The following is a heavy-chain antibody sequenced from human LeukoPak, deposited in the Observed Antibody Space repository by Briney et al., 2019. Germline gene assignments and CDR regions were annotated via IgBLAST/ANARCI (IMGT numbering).Heavy chain of an antibody. CDR1: GGSISSYY. CDR2: IYYSGST. D-gene: IGHD3-10*01. CDR3: ARLPRYYYGSGSPRLDY. V-gene: IGHV4-59*12. J-gene: IGHJ4*02. Sequence: SETLSLTCTVSGGSISSYYWSWIRQPPGKGLEWIGYIYYSGSTNYNPSLKSRVTISVDTSKNQFSLKLSSVTAADTAVYYCARLPRYYYGSGSPRLDYWGQGTLVTVSS.